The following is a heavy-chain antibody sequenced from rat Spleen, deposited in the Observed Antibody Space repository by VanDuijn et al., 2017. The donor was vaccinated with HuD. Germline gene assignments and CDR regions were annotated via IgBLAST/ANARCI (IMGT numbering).Heavy chain of an antibody. D-gene: IGHD1-9*01. CDR1: GFTFSSYW. CDR3: TRHGYNSYFEY. J-gene: IGHJ2*01. V-gene: IGHV5-29*01. Sequence: EVQLVETGGGLVQPGRSLKLSCVASGFTFSSYWMYWIRQAPTKGLEWVTTISSDGGRNFYRDSVKGRFTISRDNAKSSLYLQMDSLRSEDTATYYCTRHGYNSYFEYWGQGVMVTVSS. CDR2: ISSDGGRN.